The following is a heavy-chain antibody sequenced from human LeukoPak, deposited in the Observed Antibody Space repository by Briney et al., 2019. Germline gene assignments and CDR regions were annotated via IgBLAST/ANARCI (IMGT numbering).Heavy chain of an antibody. Sequence: SVKVSSKASGGTLISYAISWVRQAPGEGVEWMGGIIPIFGTANYAQKFQCRVTITADESTSTAYMELSSLRSEDTAVYYCARWGWYYYDSSTNPHSDYWGQGTLVTVSS. D-gene: IGHD3-22*01. J-gene: IGHJ4*02. CDR3: ARWGWYYYDSSTNPHSDY. V-gene: IGHV1-69*13. CDR2: IIPIFGTA. CDR1: GGTLISYA.